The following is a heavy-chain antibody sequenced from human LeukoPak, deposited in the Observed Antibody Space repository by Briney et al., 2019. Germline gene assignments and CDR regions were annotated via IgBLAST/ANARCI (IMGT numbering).Heavy chain of an antibody. J-gene: IGHJ4*02. Sequence: GGSLRLSCGASGFTFSSYAMAWVRQAPGKGLEWVSAIRGTGSSTYYADSVKGRFTISRDNSKSTLYPQMNSLRAEDTAIYFCTKEYDYSGYHGQGRGYFDYWGQGTLVTVSS. V-gene: IGHV3-23*01. CDR2: IRGTGSST. CDR1: GFTFSSYA. D-gene: IGHD3-22*01. CDR3: TKEYDYSGYHGQGRGYFDY.